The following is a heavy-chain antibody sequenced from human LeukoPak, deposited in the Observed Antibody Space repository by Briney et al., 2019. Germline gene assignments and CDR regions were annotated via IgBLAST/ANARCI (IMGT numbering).Heavy chain of an antibody. CDR2: ITTSGST. V-gene: IGHV3-23*01. J-gene: IGHJ6*02. CDR3: TKAPVWNYYYGLDV. CDR1: GLTASHNVNNA. D-gene: IGHD2-21*01. Sequence: GGSLRLSCAASGLTASHNVNNAMSWVRHAPGKGLEWVSGITTSGSTYYADSVKGRFTISRENSNNTLYLHMDSLRAEDTAVYYCTKAPVWNYYYGLDVWGQGTTVTVSS.